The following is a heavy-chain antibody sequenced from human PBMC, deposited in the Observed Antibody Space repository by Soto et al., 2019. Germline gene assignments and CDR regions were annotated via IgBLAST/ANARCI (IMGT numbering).Heavy chain of an antibody. CDR1: GFTFSDYY. J-gene: IGHJ4*02. CDR3: ARQAVELSSYFDY. CDR2: ISNSGSTI. V-gene: IGHV3-11*01. D-gene: IGHD3-16*02. Sequence: GGSLRLSCAASGFTFSDYYMSWIRQAPGKGLEWVSYISNSGSTIYYADSVKGRFTISRDNAKNSLYLQMNSLRVEDTAVYYCARQAVELSSYFDYWGQGTLVTVSS.